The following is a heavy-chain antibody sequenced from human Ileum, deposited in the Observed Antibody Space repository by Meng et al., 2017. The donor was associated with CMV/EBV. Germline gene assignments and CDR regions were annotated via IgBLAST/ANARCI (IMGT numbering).Heavy chain of an antibody. J-gene: IGHJ5*02. CDR1: GAPITNDDYY. CDR2: IYYNGIT. D-gene: IGHD5-12*01. Sequence: QVQLQESGPGLVKPSQTLSLTCTVSGAPITNDDYYWSGTRQPPGKGLEWIGYIYYNGITYYNPSLKSRIAILVDTSKSQFSLIVSSVTATDTAVYYCAKYSGPSRWFDPWGQGTLVTVSS. V-gene: IGHV4-30-4*01. CDR3: AKYSGPSRWFDP.